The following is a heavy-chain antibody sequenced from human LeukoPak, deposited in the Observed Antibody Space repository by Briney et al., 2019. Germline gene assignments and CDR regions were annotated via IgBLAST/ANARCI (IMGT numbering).Heavy chain of an antibody. CDR1: GGSFSGYY. CDR3: ARDSGVPSLWWYSGSYSSAFDY. CDR2: INHSGST. V-gene: IGHV4-34*01. D-gene: IGHD3-10*01. J-gene: IGHJ4*02. Sequence: SETLSLTCAVYGGSFSGYYWSWIRQPPGKGLEWIGEINHSGSTNYNPSLKSRVTISVDTSKNQFSLKLSSVTAADTAVYYCARDSGVPSLWWYSGSYSSAFDYWGQGTLVTVSS.